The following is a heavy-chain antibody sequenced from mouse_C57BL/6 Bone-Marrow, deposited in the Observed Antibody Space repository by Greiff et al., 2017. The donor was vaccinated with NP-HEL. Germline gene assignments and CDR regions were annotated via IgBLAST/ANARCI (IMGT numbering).Heavy chain of an antibody. CDR1: GYTFTDYY. V-gene: IGHV1-26*01. D-gene: IGHD3-3*01. Sequence: VQLQQSGPELVKPGASVKISCKASGYTFTDYYMNWVKQSHGKSLEWIGDINPNNGGTSYNQKFKGKATLTVDKSSSTAYMELRSLTSEDSAVYYCARFTRAYAMDYWGQGTSVTVSS. J-gene: IGHJ4*01. CDR2: INPNNGGT. CDR3: ARFTRAYAMDY.